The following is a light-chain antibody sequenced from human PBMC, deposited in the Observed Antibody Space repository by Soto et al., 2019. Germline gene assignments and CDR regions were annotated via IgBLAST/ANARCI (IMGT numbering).Light chain of an antibody. V-gene: IGKV1-5*03. J-gene: IGKJ1*01. CDR2: RAS. Sequence: IQMTQCPSPLGPWVGDRXSXGFRASQSISDWLPWYQQTPGKAPRILIYRASILQSGLPSRFSGSGSGTEYTLTISSLQPDDFGTYYCQQYRSSWTFGQGTKADI. CDR1: QSISDW. CDR3: QQYRSSWT.